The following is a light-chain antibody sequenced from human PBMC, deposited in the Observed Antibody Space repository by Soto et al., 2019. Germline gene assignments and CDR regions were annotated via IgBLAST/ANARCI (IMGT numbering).Light chain of an antibody. CDR3: CSYAGSSTWV. V-gene: IGLV2-23*01. Sequence: QSALTQPASVSGSPGQSITISCTGTSSDVGNYNLVSWYQQHPGKAPKLMIYEGTKRPSGVSDRFSGSKSGNTASLTISGLQAEDEADYYCCSYAGSSTWVSGGGTKLTVL. J-gene: IGLJ3*02. CDR1: SSDVGNYNL. CDR2: EGT.